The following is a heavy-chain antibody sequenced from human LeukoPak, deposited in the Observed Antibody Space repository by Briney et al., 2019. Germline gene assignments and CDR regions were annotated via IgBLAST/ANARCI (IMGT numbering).Heavy chain of an antibody. Sequence: PGGSLRLSCAASGFTFRNYAMSWVRQGPGKGLEWVSGISSSSGSTYYADSVKGRFTISRDSSKNTLYLQMNRLRAEDAAVYYCAKAPVTTCSGAYCYPFDYWGQGTLVTVSS. CDR1: GFTFRNYA. D-gene: IGHD2-21*01. J-gene: IGHJ4*02. CDR2: ISSSSGST. V-gene: IGHV3-23*01. CDR3: AKAPVTTCSGAYCYPFDY.